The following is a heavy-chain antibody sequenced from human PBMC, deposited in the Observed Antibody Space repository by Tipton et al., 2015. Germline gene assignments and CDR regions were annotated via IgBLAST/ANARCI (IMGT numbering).Heavy chain of an antibody. Sequence: SLRLSCAASGFTFSSYSMNWVRRAPGKGLEWISYISSSGSTIHYADSVRGRFTISRDNAKNSLYLQMNSLTDEDTALYHCVRDCNITTCYYNNAMDVWGQGTTVTFSS. J-gene: IGHJ6*02. CDR1: GFTFSSYS. CDR2: ISSSGSTI. V-gene: IGHV3-48*02. CDR3: VRDCNITTCYYNNAMDV. D-gene: IGHD2/OR15-2a*01.